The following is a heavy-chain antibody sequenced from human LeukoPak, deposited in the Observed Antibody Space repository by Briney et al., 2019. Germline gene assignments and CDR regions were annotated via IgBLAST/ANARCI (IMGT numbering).Heavy chain of an antibody. CDR2: ILTSGTT. V-gene: IGHV4-4*09. J-gene: IGHJ4*02. CDR3: ARVRVSGTYLYYFDF. Sequence: SETLSLTCNVSGGSISNYHWSWIRQPPGKELEWIGYILTSGTTNYNPSLKSRVAILVDTSKNQVSLKLSSVTAADTAIYFCARVRVSGTYLYYFDFWGQGILVTVSS. D-gene: IGHD3-10*01. CDR1: GGSISNYH.